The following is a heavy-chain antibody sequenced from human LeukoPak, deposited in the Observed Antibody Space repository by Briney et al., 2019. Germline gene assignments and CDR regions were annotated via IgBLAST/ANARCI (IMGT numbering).Heavy chain of an antibody. J-gene: IGHJ4*02. CDR2: ISAYNGNT. Sequence: ASVKVSCKASGYIFTGYYMHWVRQAPGQGLEWMGWISAYNGNTNYAQKLQGRVTMTTDTSTSTAYMELRSLRSDDTAVYYCARDSYSSSGKNYFDYWGQGTLVTVSS. CDR1: GYIFTGYY. V-gene: IGHV1-18*04. CDR3: ARDSYSSSGKNYFDY. D-gene: IGHD6-13*01.